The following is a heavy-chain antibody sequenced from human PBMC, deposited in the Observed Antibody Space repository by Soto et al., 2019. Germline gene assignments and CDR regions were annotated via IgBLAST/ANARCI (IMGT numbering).Heavy chain of an antibody. J-gene: IGHJ4*02. Sequence: QVQLQQWGAGLLKPSETLSLTCAVYGGSFSGYYWSWIRQPPGKGLEWIGEINHSGSTNYNPSLKSRVTISVDTAKNQFSLKLSSVTAADTAVYYCARGNMVRGVIAEYYFDYWGQGTLVTVSS. CDR2: INHSGST. CDR3: ARGNMVRGVIAEYYFDY. V-gene: IGHV4-34*01. CDR1: GGSFSGYY. D-gene: IGHD3-10*01.